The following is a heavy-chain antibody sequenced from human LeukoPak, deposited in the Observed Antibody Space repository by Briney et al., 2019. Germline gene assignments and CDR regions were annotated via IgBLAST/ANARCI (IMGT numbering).Heavy chain of an antibody. CDR3: ARVSRDYAPRS. V-gene: IGHV4-39*07. Sequence: PSETLSLTCTVSGGSISSSSYYWGWIRQPPGKGLEWIGSIYYSGSTYYNPSLKSRVTISVDTSKNQFSLKLSSVTAADTAVYYCARVSRDYAPRSWGQGTLVTASS. J-gene: IGHJ5*02. D-gene: IGHD3-16*01. CDR1: GGSISSSSYY. CDR2: IYYSGST.